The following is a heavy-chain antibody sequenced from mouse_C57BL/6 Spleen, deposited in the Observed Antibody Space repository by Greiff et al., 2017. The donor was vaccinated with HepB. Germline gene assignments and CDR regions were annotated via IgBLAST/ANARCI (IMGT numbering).Heavy chain of an antibody. Sequence: QVQLQQPGAELVMPGASVKLSCKASGYTFTSYWMHWVKQRPGQGLEWIGGIDPSDSYTNYNQKFKGKSTLTVDKSSSTAYMQLSSLTSEDSAVYYCARRRAYGSSSYWYFDVWGTGTTVTVSS. J-gene: IGHJ1*03. CDR2: IDPSDSYT. V-gene: IGHV1-69*01. CDR3: ARRRAYGSSSYWYFDV. CDR1: GYTFTSYW. D-gene: IGHD1-1*01.